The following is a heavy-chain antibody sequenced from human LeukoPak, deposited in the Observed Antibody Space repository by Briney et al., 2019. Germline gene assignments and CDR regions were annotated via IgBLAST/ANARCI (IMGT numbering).Heavy chain of an antibody. CDR1: GGSISGYY. CDR3: ARCRPLDPFDI. J-gene: IGHJ3*02. CDR2: ISYSGST. V-gene: IGHV4-59*01. Sequence: SETLSLTCTVSGGSISGYYWSWIRQPPGKGLEWIGYISYSGSTNYNPSLKSRVTISVDTSKNQFSLKLSSVTAADTAVYYCARCRPLDPFDIWGQGTMVTVSS.